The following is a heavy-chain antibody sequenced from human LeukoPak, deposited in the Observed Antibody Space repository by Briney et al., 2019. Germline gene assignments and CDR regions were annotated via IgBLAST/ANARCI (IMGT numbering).Heavy chain of an antibody. D-gene: IGHD3-22*01. V-gene: IGHV4-34*01. J-gene: IGHJ3*01. CDR3: AKSTYYYDTFINAFDL. CDR2: INHSGST. Sequence: SETLSLTCAVYGGSFSGYYWSWIRQPPGKGLEWIGEINHSGSTNYNPSLKSRVTISVDTSKNQFSLKLSSVTAADTAVYYCAKSTYYYDTFINAFDLWGQGTVVTVSS. CDR1: GGSFSGYY.